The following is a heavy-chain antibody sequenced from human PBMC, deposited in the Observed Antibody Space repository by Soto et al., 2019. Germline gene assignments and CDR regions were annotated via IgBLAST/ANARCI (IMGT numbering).Heavy chain of an antibody. Sequence: PGESLEISCKGSGYNFATYWIGWVRQMPGKGLEWMGIIYPGDSDTTYNPSFQGQVTISVDKSISTAYLQWSSLKASDTAMYYCARGRAYGSGTYYVYFDSRGQRVLVTVSS. CDR2: IYPGDSDT. CDR1: GYNFATYW. D-gene: IGHD3-10*01. CDR3: ARGRAYGSGTYYVYFDS. J-gene: IGHJ4*02. V-gene: IGHV5-51*01.